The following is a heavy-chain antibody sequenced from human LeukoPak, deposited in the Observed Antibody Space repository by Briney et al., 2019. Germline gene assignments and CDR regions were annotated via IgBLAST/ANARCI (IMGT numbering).Heavy chain of an antibody. CDR3: ARANPYSGSYYGSFDY. CDR2: IYYSGST. CDR1: GGSISSYY. V-gene: IGHV4-59*01. Sequence: SETLSLTCTVSGGSISSYYWSWIRQPPGKGLDWIGYIYYSGSTNYNPSLKCRLTISVDRSKNQFSLKLSSVTAADTAVYFCARANPYSGSYYGSFDYWGQGALVTVSS. D-gene: IGHD1-26*01. J-gene: IGHJ4*02.